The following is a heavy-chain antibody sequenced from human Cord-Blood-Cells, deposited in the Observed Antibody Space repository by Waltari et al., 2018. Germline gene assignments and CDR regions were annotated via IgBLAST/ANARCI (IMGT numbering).Heavy chain of an antibody. J-gene: IGHJ6*02. Sequence: QVQLQQWGAGLLKPSETLSLTCAVYGGSFSVYYWSWIRQPPGKGLEWIGEINHSGSTNYNPSLKSRVTISVDTSKNQFSLKLSSVTAADTAVYYCARGLEKTYYYGSGSYYYYGMDVWGQGTTVTVSS. V-gene: IGHV4-34*01. CDR2: INHSGST. CDR1: GGSFSVYY. D-gene: IGHD3-10*01. CDR3: ARGLEKTYYYGSGSYYYYGMDV.